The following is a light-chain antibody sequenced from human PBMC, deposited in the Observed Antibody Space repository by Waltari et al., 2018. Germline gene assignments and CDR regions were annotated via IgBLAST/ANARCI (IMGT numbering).Light chain of an antibody. CDR3: TSWDDSLNAWV. CDR2: NND. V-gene: IGLV1-36*01. J-gene: IGLJ3*02. Sequence: QSVLTQSPSVSAAPRQGVTISCSGGFTNLGHHGVNWYRQLPGEPPKVLIYNNDQLPSGVSDRFSGSRFGTSASLAISGLQSDDEADYYCTSWDDSLNAWVFGGGTKVTVL. CDR1: FTNLGHHG.